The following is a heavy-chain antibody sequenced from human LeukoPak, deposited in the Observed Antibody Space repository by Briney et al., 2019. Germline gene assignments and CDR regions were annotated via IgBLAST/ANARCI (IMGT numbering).Heavy chain of an antibody. Sequence: ASVKVSCKASGGTFSSYAISWVRQAPGQGLEWMGGIIPIFGTANYAQKFQGRVTITADKSTSTAYMELSSLRSEDTAVYYCASGTGYFDWLFSFDYWVQGTLVTVSS. CDR3: ASGTGYFDWLFSFDY. CDR2: IIPIFGTA. D-gene: IGHD3-9*01. CDR1: GGTFSSYA. V-gene: IGHV1-69*06. J-gene: IGHJ4*02.